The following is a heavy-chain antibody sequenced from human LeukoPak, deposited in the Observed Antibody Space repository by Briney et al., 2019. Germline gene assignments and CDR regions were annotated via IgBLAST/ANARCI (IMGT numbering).Heavy chain of an antibody. CDR1: GGSISSSSYY. CDR3: ASRITIFGVVTGDY. Sequence: PSETLSLTCTVSGGSISSSSYYWGWIRQPPGKGLEGIGSIYYSGSTYYNPSLKSRVTISVDTSKNQFSLKLSSVTAADTAVYYCASRITIFGVVTGDYWGQGTLVTVSS. J-gene: IGHJ4*02. V-gene: IGHV4-39*01. D-gene: IGHD3-3*01. CDR2: IYYSGST.